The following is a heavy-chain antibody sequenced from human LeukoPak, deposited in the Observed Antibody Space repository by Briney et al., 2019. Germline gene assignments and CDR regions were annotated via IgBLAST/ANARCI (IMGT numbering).Heavy chain of an antibody. J-gene: IGHJ6*03. CDR3: ARDLSSSSSSYYYYYMDV. CDR1: GYTFTSYH. CDR2: INPSGGST. V-gene: IGHV1-46*01. Sequence: ASVKVSCKASGYTFTSYHMHWVRQAPGQGLEWMGIINPSGGSTSYAQKFQGRVTMTRDMSTSTVYMELSSLRSEDTAVYYCARDLSSSSSSYYYYYMDVWGKGTTVTVSS. D-gene: IGHD6-6*01.